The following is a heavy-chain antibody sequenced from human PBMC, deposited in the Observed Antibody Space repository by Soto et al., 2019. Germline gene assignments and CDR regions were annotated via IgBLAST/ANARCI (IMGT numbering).Heavy chain of an antibody. V-gene: IGHV4-34*01. CDR2: INHSGST. CDR3: ARGKGLLLWVGELHPHNY. CDR1: GGSFSGYY. Sequence: QVQLQQWGAGLLKPSETLSLTCAVYGGSFSGYYWSWIRQPPGKGLEWIGEINHSGSTNYNPSLKSRVTISVDTSKNQFSLKLSSVTAADTAVYYCARGKGLLLWVGELHPHNYWGQGTLVTVSS. J-gene: IGHJ4*02. D-gene: IGHD3-10*01.